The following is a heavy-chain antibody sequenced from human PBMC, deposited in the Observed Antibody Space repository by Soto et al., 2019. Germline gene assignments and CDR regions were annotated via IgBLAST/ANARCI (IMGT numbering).Heavy chain of an antibody. CDR1: GGSLSDYY. CDR2: IHPSGST. D-gene: IGHD1-1*01. CDR3: ARGRDEYKLGNV. V-gene: IGHV4-34*01. J-gene: IGHJ6*02. Sequence: QVQLQQWGAGLLKPSETLSLTCAVSGGSLSDYYWPWIRQSPGKGLEWIGEIHPSGSTYYNPSLRSRVTISVNTSTTQFSLKLTSLTAADTAIYFCARGRDEYKLGNVGGHGTTVTVSS.